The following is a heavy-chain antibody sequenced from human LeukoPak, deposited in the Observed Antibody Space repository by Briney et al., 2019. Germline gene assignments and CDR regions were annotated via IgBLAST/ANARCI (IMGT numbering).Heavy chain of an antibody. D-gene: IGHD5-24*01. CDR3: ARELSATSYYYYYYMDV. J-gene: IGHJ6*03. CDR1: GFTFSSYS. Sequence: GGSLRLSCAASGFTFSSYSMNWVRQAPGKGLELVSSISSSSSYIYYADSVKGRFTISRDNAKNSLYLQMNSLRAEDTAVYYCARELSATSYYYYYYMDVWGKGTTVTVSS. CDR2: ISSSSSYI. V-gene: IGHV3-21*01.